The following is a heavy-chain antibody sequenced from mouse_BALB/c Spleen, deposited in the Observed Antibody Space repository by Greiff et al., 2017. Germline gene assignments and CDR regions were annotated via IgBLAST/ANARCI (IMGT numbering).Heavy chain of an antibody. CDR2: IWGDGST. Sequence: VQLVESGPGLVAPSQSLSITCTVSGFSLTGYGVNWVRQPPGKGLEWLGMIWGDGSTDYNSALKSRLSISKDNSKSQDFLKMNSLQTDDTARYYCARDYYGSSYLYAMDYWGQGTSVTVSS. CDR3: ARDYYGSSYLYAMDY. D-gene: IGHD1-1*01. V-gene: IGHV2-6-7*01. CDR1: GFSLTGYG. J-gene: IGHJ4*01.